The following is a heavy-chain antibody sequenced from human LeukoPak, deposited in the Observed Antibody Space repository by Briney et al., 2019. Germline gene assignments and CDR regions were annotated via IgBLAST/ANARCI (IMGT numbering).Heavy chain of an antibody. J-gene: IGHJ4*02. CDR3: ASYDILTGYHDY. CDR2: IYYSGST. Sequence: PSETLSLTCTVSGGSISSGSYYWSWIRQPPGKGLEWIGYIYYSGSTNYNPSLKSRVTISVDTSKNQFSLKLSSVTAADTAVYYCASYDILTGYHDYWGQGTLVTVSS. V-gene: IGHV4-61*01. D-gene: IGHD3-9*01. CDR1: GGSISSGSYY.